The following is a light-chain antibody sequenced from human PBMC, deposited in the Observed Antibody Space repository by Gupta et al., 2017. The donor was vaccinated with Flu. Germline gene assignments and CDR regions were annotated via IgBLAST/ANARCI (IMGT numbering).Light chain of an antibody. CDR2: DVS. J-gene: IGLJ1*01. CDR1: SSDVGGYTY. V-gene: IGLV2-11*01. Sequence: QSARTQPRSVSGSPGQSVTISCTGTSSDVGGYTYVSWYPQHPGKAPKLMLYDVSKRPSGVPDRFSGSKSGNTASLTISGLQAEDEADYYCCSYAGSYAYVFGTGTKVTVL. CDR3: CSYAGSYAYV.